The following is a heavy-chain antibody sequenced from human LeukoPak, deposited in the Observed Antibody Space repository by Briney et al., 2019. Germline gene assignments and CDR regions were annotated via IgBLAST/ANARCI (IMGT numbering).Heavy chain of an antibody. CDR1: GYTFTDYY. Sequence: ASVKVSCKASGYTFTDYYMHWVRQAPGQGLEWMGRINPSSGGTNFAQKFQGRVTMTRDTSISTAYMELSSLRSEDTAVYYCARPGYSSGWYDYWGQGTLVTVSS. CDR2: INPSSGGT. D-gene: IGHD6-19*01. V-gene: IGHV1-2*06. J-gene: IGHJ4*02. CDR3: ARPGYSSGWYDY.